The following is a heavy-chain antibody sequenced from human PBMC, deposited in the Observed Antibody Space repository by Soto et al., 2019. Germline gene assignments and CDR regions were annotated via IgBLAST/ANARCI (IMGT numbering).Heavy chain of an antibody. V-gene: IGHV4-30-4*01. CDR3: ARYLDGLHDDTSGPFPRPG. CDR1: GGSISSDDYY. J-gene: IGHJ1*01. Sequence: SETLSLTCTVSGGSISSDDYYWSWIRQAPGRGLEWIGYIHSSGSIYYNPSLKSRATMSIDTAGNQFSLKVSSVTVADTAVYYCARYLDGLHDDTSGPFPRPGWGQGTLVTV. CDR2: IHSSGSI. D-gene: IGHD3-22*01.